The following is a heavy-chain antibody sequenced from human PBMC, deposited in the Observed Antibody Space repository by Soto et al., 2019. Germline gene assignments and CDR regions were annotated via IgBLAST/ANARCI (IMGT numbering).Heavy chain of an antibody. J-gene: IGHJ4*02. V-gene: IGHV4-39*01. CDR2: IYYSGNT. CDR1: GGSISSSSYY. Sequence: QLQLQESGPGLVKPSETLSLTCTVSGGSISSSSYYWGWIRQPPGKGLEWIGSIYYSGNTYYNPSLKSRVTISVDTSKNQFSLKLSSVTAADTAVFYCARHQGGVTVFGVVHPLFDYWGQRTLVTVSS. D-gene: IGHD3-3*01. CDR3: ARHQGGVTVFGVVHPLFDY.